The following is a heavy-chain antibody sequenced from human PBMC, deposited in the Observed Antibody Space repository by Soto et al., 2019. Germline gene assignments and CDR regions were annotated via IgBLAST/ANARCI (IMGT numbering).Heavy chain of an antibody. CDR2: ISGSGGST. V-gene: IGHV3-23*01. J-gene: IGHJ4*02. CDR3: AKDRYCSSTSCDCYY. CDR1: GFTFSSYA. D-gene: IGHD2-2*01. Sequence: EVQLLESGGGLVQPGGSLRLSCAASGFTFSSYAMSWVRQAPWKGLEWVSAISGSGGSTYYADSVKGRFTISRDNSKNTLYLQMNSLRAEDTAVYYCAKDRYCSSTSCDCYYWGQGTLVTVSS.